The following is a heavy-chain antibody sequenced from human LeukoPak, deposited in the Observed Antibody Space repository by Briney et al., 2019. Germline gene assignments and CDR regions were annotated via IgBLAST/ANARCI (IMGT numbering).Heavy chain of an antibody. Sequence: PSETLSLTCTVSGGSISSYYWSWIRQPPGKGLEWIGYIYYSGSTNYNPSLKSRVTISVDTSKNQFSLKLSSVTAADTAVYYCAREVDTAMVGYYYYYMDVWGKGTTVTVSS. D-gene: IGHD5-18*01. J-gene: IGHJ6*03. CDR3: AREVDTAMVGYYYYYMDV. V-gene: IGHV4-59*01. CDR2: IYYSGST. CDR1: GGSISSYY.